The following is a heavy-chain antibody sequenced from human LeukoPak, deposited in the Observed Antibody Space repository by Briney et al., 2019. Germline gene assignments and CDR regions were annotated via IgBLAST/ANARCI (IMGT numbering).Heavy chain of an antibody. CDR1: GFTFSSYA. CDR3: AKDPVVIVVVVAAN. J-gene: IGHJ4*02. V-gene: IGHV3-23*01. CDR2: ISGSGGST. Sequence: GSLRLSCAASGFTFSSYAMSWIRQAPGKGLEWVSAISGSGGSTYYADSVKGRFTISRDNSKNTLYLQMNSLRAEDTAVYYCAKDPVVIVVVVAANWRQGTLVTVSS. D-gene: IGHD2-15*01.